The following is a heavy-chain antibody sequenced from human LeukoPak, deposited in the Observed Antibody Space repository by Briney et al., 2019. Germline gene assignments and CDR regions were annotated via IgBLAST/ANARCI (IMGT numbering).Heavy chain of an antibody. Sequence: GASVKVSCKASGYTFTSYYMHWVRQAPGQGLEWMGIINPSGGSTSYAQKFQGRVTITTDESTSTAYMELSSLRSEDTAVYYCVGSSSWLLDYWGQGTLVTVSS. CDR1: GYTFTSYY. CDR3: VGSSSWLLDY. V-gene: IGHV1-46*01. J-gene: IGHJ4*02. CDR2: INPSGGST. D-gene: IGHD6-13*01.